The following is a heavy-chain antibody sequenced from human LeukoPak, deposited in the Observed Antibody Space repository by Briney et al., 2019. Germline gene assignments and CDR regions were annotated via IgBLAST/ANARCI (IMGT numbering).Heavy chain of an antibody. J-gene: IGHJ3*02. Sequence: SETLSLTCTVSGGSISSSSYYWSWIRQPPGKGLEWIGYIYYSGSTNYNPSLKSRVTISVDTSKNQFSLKLSSVTAADTAVYYCARDGYDYGDGPPDAFDIWGQGTMVTVSS. CDR2: IYYSGST. D-gene: IGHD4-17*01. CDR1: GGSISSSSYY. V-gene: IGHV4-61*01. CDR3: ARDGYDYGDGPPDAFDI.